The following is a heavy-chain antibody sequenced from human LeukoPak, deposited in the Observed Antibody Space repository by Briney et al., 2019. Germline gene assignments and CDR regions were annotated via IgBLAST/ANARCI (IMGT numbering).Heavy chain of an antibody. V-gene: IGHV3-23*01. Sequence: GGSLRPSCAAPGLTLSAYAVTWVRQAPGKGLEWVPSITGNGATREYSTSAKGRFTTSWDNSKNMLYLQLNSLTVEDTALYYCTKDPNGDYIGAFDAWGQGTLVTVSS. CDR2: ITGNGATR. CDR1: GLTLSAYA. CDR3: TKDPNGDYIGAFDA. J-gene: IGHJ5*02. D-gene: IGHD4-17*01.